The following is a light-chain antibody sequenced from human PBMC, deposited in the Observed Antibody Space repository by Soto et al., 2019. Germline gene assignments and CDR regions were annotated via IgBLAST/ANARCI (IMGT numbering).Light chain of an antibody. V-gene: IGKV1-39*01. CDR3: QQSYRLPLT. J-gene: IGKJ4*01. CDR2: SAS. CDR1: QRISAF. Sequence: DIQMTQSPSSLSAFVGESVTITCNPSQRISAFLNWYHQKPGKAPKLLIYSASYLQSGVPSNFSGSGSGTDFTLSIVTLQPEDSGTYFCQQSYRLPLTFGGGTKVDIK.